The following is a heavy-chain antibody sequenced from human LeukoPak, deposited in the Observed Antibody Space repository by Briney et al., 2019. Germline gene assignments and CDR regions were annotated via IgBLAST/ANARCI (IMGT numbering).Heavy chain of an antibody. J-gene: IGHJ3*02. Sequence: GGSLRLSCAASGFTFSSYGMHWVRQAPGKGLEWVAFIRYDGSNKYYADSVKGRFTISRDNSKNTLCLQMNSLKTEDTAVYYCTTVNIIGDAFDIWGQGTMVTVSS. V-gene: IGHV3-30*02. CDR1: GFTFSSYG. CDR2: IRYDGSNK. D-gene: IGHD2/OR15-2a*01. CDR3: TTVNIIGDAFDI.